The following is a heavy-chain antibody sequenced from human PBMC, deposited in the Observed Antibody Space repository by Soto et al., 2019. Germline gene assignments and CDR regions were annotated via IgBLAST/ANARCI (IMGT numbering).Heavy chain of an antibody. CDR3: AREGYSSGFDPFDF. J-gene: IGHJ3*01. Sequence: QVQLEQSGDVVKKPGASVKVSCKASGYNFRNFGITWVRQATGLGLEWLGWISGYNGRTSSARNFRDRVVLTTDTATITAYMELRSLTSDDTAIYYCAREGYSSGFDPFDFWGQGTKVTVSS. D-gene: IGHD5-18*01. CDR1: GYNFRNFG. CDR2: ISGYNGRT. V-gene: IGHV1-18*01.